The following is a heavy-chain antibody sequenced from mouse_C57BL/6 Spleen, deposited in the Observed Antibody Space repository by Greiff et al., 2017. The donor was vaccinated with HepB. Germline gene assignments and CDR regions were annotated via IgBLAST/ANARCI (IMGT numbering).Heavy chain of an antibody. CDR2: INPYNGGT. J-gene: IGHJ3*01. CDR1: GYTFTDYY. Sequence: EVQLQQSGPVLVKPGASVKMSCKASGYTFTDYYMNWVKQSHGKSLEWIGVINPYNGGTSYNQKFKGKATLTVDKSSSTAYMELNSLTSEDSAVYYCARYGYDGGAWFAYWGQGTLVTVSA. CDR3: ARYGYDGGAWFAY. V-gene: IGHV1-19*01. D-gene: IGHD2-2*01.